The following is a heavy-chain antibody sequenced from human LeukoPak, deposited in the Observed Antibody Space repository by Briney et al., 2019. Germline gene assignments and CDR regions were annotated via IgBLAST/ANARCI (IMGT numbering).Heavy chain of an antibody. D-gene: IGHD4-11*01. Sequence: HPGRSLRLSCTASGFTFSNYGMHWVRQDPGKGLEWVAVMWYDGSNKYYADSVKGRFTISRYNSKNTLSLQMNSLRAGDTAVYYCARDIHSNYFDYWGQGTLVTVSS. CDR3: ARDIHSNYFDY. V-gene: IGHV3-33*01. J-gene: IGHJ4*02. CDR2: MWYDGSNK. CDR1: GFTFSNYG.